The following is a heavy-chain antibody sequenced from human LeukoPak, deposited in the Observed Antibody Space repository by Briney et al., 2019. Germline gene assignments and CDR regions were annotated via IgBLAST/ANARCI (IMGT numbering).Heavy chain of an antibody. CDR1: GFTFSSYG. CDR2: ISHDGTNK. J-gene: IGHJ5*02. V-gene: IGHV3-30*03. Sequence: GGSLRLSCAASGFTFSSYGIHWVRQAPGKGLEWVAVISHDGTNKYYEDSVKGRFTISRDNSKNTLYLQMNSLRAEDTAVYYCARDAVRGDELLNWFDPWGQGTLVTVSS. D-gene: IGHD3-10*01. CDR3: ARDAVRGDELLNWFDP.